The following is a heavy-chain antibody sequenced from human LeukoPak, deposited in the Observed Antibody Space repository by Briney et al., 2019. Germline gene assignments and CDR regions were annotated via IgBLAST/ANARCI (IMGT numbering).Heavy chain of an antibody. V-gene: IGHV4-59*01. CDR1: GGSISRYY. D-gene: IGHD2-15*01. CDR3: AGDSCGPLSVDY. Sequence: PQSLSLTCIVSGGSISRYYWSWVRQPPGKLLGWIGYIYYSGSTNYSPSLKSRVTISVDTSKSQFSLKLSSVTAADTAVYYCAGDSCGPLSVDYWGQGTLVTVSS. CDR2: IYYSGST. J-gene: IGHJ4*02.